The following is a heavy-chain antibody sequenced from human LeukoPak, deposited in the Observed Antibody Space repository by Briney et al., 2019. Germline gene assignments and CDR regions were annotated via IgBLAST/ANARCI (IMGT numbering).Heavy chain of an antibody. CDR1: GYTFTGYY. CDR2: INPNSGGT. D-gene: IGHD1-26*01. V-gene: IGHV1-2*02. J-gene: IGHJ6*03. CDR3: ARGGGLIVGATSSYYYYYMDV. Sequence: ASVKVSCKASGYTFTGYYMHWVRQAPGQGLEWMGWINPNSGGTNYAQKFQGRVTMTRDTSISTAYMELSRLRSDDTAVYYCARGGGLIVGATSSYYYYYMDVWGKGTTVTVSS.